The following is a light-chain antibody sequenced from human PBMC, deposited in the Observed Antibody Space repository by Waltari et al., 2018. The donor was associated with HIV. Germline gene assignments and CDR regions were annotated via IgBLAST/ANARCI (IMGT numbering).Light chain of an antibody. CDR2: RDS. CDR1: NNGSQN. J-gene: IGLJ2*01. Sequence: SYELTQPLPVSVALGQTARITCGGNNNGSQNVHWYQQKPGQAPVLVIYRDSNRPAGIPERFSGSNSGNTATLTISRGQAGDEADYYCQVWDSSTHVVFGGGTKLTVL. CDR3: QVWDSSTHVV. V-gene: IGLV3-9*01.